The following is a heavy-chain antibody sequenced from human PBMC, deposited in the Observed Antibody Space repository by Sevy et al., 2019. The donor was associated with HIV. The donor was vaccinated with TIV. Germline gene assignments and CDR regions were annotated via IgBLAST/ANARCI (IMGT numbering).Heavy chain of an antibody. D-gene: IGHD3-22*01. Sequence: SETLSLTCTVSGDSISNYFWSWIRQPPGKGLEWIANVFDSGSTNYNPSLKSRVTISVDTSKNQFSLKLYSVTAAATAVYYCARGDGVYYDGSVYYPDGAFDIWGQGTMVTVSS. V-gene: IGHV4-59*01. CDR3: ARGDGVYYDGSVYYPDGAFDI. CDR1: GDSISNYF. J-gene: IGHJ3*02. CDR2: VFDSGST.